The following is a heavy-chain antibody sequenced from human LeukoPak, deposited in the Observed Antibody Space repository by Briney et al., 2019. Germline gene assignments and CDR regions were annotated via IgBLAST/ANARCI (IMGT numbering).Heavy chain of an antibody. V-gene: IGHV3-21*01. CDR1: EFTFSSYS. J-gene: IGHJ4*02. D-gene: IGHD5-24*01. CDR3: AREMAAGTFDY. CDR2: ISSSSNYI. Sequence: GGSLRLSXAASEFTFSSYSMNWVRQAPGKGLEWVSSISSSSNYIYYADSMKGRFTISRDNAKNSLYLRMNSLRAEDTAVYFCAREMAAGTFDYWGQGALVTVSS.